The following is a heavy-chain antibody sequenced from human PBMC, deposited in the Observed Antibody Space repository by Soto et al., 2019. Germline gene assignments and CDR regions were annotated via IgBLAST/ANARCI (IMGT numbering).Heavy chain of an antibody. Sequence: SVKVSCKASGGTFSSNTISWVRQAPGQGLEWMGRIIPILGIANYAQKFRGRVTITADKSTSAAYMELSSLRSEDTAVYYCARGGYCSGGSCYQYFQHWGQGTLVTSPQ. J-gene: IGHJ1*01. V-gene: IGHV1-69*02. CDR2: IIPILGIA. D-gene: IGHD2-15*01. CDR1: GGTFSSNT. CDR3: ARGGYCSGGSCYQYFQH.